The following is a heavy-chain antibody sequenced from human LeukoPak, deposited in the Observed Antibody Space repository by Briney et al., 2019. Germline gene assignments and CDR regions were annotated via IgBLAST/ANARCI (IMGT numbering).Heavy chain of an antibody. CDR1: GFTFSSYS. CDR3: ARDPSAMVRFDY. J-gene: IGHJ4*02. CDR2: ISSSSSYI. V-gene: IGHV3-21*01. Sequence: GSLRLSCAASGFTFSSYSMNWVRQAPGKGLEWVSSISSSSSYIYYADSVKGRFTISRDNAKNSLYLQMNSLRAEDTAVYYCARDPSAMVRFDYWGQGTLVTVSS. D-gene: IGHD5-18*01.